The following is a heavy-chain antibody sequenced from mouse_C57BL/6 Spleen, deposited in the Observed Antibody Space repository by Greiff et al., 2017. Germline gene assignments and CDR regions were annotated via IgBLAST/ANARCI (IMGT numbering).Heavy chain of an antibody. D-gene: IGHD2-5*01. CDR1: GFTFSDYG. Sequence: DVKLVESGGGLVQPGGSLKLSCAASGFTFSDYGMAWVRQAPRKGPEWVAFISNLAYSIYYADTVTGRFTISRENAKNTLYLEMSSLRSEDTAMYYCARNSNYAMDYWGQGTSVTVSS. CDR3: ARNSNYAMDY. V-gene: IGHV5-15*01. J-gene: IGHJ4*01. CDR2: ISNLAYSI.